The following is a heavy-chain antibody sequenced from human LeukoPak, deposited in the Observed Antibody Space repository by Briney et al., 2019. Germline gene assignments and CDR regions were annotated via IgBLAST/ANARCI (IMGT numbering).Heavy chain of an antibody. CDR3: ARVLKGYCSGGSCYSGWFDP. CDR1: GGSISTYY. Sequence: SETLSLTCTVSGGSISTYYWNWIRQPPGKGLEWIGYIYSSGSTTYNPSLKSRVTISVDTSKNQFSLKLSSVTAADTAVYYCARVLKGYCSGGSCYSGWFDPWGQGTLVTVSS. D-gene: IGHD2-15*01. V-gene: IGHV4-59*08. CDR2: IYSSGST. J-gene: IGHJ5*02.